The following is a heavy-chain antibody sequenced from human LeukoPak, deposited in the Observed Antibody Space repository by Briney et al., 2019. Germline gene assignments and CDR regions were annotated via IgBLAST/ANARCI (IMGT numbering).Heavy chain of an antibody. Sequence: PGRSLRLSCAASGFTFSSYDVHWVRQAPGKGLEWVAVISYDGSNKYYADSVKGRFTISRDNSKNTLYLQMNSLRAEDTAVYYCARDHARSSSSDYFDYWGQGTLVTVSS. V-gene: IGHV3-30*01. CDR2: ISYDGSNK. CDR3: ARDHARSSSSDYFDY. CDR1: GFTFSSYD. D-gene: IGHD6-6*01. J-gene: IGHJ4*02.